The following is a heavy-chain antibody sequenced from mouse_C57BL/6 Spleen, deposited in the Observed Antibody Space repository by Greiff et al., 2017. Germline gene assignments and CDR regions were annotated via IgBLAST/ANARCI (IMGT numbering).Heavy chain of an antibody. J-gene: IGHJ4*01. V-gene: IGHV1-59*01. CDR2: IDPSDSYT. D-gene: IGHD2-5*01. CDR1: GYTFTSYW. Sequence: QVQLQQPGAELVRPGTSVKLSCKASGYTFTSYWMHWVKQRPGQGLEWIGVIDPSDSYTNYNQKFKGKATLTVDTSSSTAYMQLSSLTSEDSAVYYCARSRILNSNYAMDYWGQGTSVTVSS. CDR3: ARSRILNSNYAMDY.